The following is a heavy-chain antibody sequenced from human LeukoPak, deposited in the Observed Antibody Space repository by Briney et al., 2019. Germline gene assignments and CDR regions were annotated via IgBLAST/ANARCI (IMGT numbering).Heavy chain of an antibody. Sequence: SETLSLTCTVSGGSISTGGYYWSWIRQHPGKGLEWIGNIYYSGSTYYSPSLKSRVTMSVDTSKNQFSLTLISVTAADTAVYFCARAAPNYYDSSGSPRNPYFDYWGQGTLVTVSS. D-gene: IGHD3-22*01. CDR2: IYYSGST. CDR3: ARAAPNYYDSSGSPRNPYFDY. V-gene: IGHV4-31*03. CDR1: GGSISTGGYY. J-gene: IGHJ4*02.